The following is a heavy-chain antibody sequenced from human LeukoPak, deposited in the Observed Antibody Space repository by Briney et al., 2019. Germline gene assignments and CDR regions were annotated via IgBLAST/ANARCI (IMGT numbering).Heavy chain of an antibody. CDR2: VYHSGST. CDR1: GYSISSGYY. Sequence: SETLSLTCTVSGYSISSGYYWGWIRQPPGKGLEWIGSVYHSGSTYYNPSLKSRATISVDTSKNQFSLKLSSVTAADTAVYYCARAAPPDYWGQGTLVTVSS. CDR3: ARAAPPDY. J-gene: IGHJ4*02. V-gene: IGHV4-38-2*02.